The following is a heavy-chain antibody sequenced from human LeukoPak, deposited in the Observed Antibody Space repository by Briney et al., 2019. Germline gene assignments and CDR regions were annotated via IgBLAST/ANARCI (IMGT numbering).Heavy chain of an antibody. D-gene: IGHD3-3*01. Sequence: GGSLRLSCAASGFTFSSYAMSWVRQAPGTGLEWVSVISSSGDSTYYVDSVKGRFTVSRDNSKNTLYLQMNSLRAEDTAVYYCASRPGATGIFGPYDYWGQGTLLTVSS. V-gene: IGHV3-23*01. CDR3: ASRPGATGIFGPYDY. CDR2: ISSSGDST. J-gene: IGHJ4*02. CDR1: GFTFSSYA.